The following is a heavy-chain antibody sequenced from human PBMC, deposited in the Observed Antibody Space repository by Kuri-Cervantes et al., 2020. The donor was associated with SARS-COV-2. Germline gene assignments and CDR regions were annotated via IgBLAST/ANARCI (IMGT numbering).Heavy chain of an antibody. D-gene: IGHD4-11*01. Sequence: ASVKVSCKASGYTFTGYYMHWVRQAPGQGLEWMGWINPNSGGTNYAQKFQGWVTMTRDTSISTAYMELSRLRSEDTAVYYCARESDSNYAINYYYGMDVWGQGTTVTVSS. V-gene: IGHV1-2*04. J-gene: IGHJ6*02. CDR2: INPNSGGT. CDR1: GYTFTGYY. CDR3: ARESDSNYAINYYYGMDV.